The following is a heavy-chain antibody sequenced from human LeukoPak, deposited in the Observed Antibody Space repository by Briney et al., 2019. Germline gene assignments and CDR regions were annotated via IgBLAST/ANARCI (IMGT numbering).Heavy chain of an antibody. CDR1: GFTFSSYW. CDR3: AKDRRSGSCYFDY. V-gene: IGHV3-30*18. CDR2: ISYDGSNK. J-gene: IGHJ4*02. D-gene: IGHD1-26*01. Sequence: GGSLRLSCAASGFTFSSYWTSWVRQAPGKGLEWVAVISYDGSNKYYAGSVKGRFTISRDNSKNTLYLQMNSLRAEDTAVYYCAKDRRSGSCYFDYWGQGTLVTVSS.